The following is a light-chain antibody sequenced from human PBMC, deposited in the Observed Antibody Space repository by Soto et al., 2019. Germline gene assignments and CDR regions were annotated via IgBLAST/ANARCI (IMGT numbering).Light chain of an antibody. CDR3: QSYDSSLSASV. Sequence: SVLPQPPSLSGAPGQRVTISCTGSSSNIGAGYDVHWYQQLPGTAPKLLIYGNSNRPSGVPDRFSGSKSGTSASLAITGLQAEDEADYYCQSYDSSLSASVFGTGTKVTVL. CDR1: SSNIGAGYD. CDR2: GNS. V-gene: IGLV1-40*01. J-gene: IGLJ1*01.